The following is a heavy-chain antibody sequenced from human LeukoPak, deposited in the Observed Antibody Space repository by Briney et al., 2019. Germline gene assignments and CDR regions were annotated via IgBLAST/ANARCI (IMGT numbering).Heavy chain of an antibody. J-gene: IGHJ4*02. V-gene: IGHV4-59*08. CDR1: GGSISSYY. Sequence: SETLSLTCTVSGGSISSYYWSWIRQPPGKGLEWIGYIYYSGSTNYNPSLKSRVIISVDTSKNQFSLKLSSVTAADTAVYYCARHVLMDTAMVNYFDYWGQGTLVTVSS. CDR2: IYYSGST. CDR3: ARHVLMDTAMVNYFDY. D-gene: IGHD5-18*01.